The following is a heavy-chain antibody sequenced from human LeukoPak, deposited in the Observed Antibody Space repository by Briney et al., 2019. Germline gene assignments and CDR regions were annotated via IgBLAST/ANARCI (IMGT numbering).Heavy chain of an antibody. V-gene: IGHV4-30-2*01. CDR3: ARAWSVAAPTRFDP. D-gene: IGHD6-6*01. CDR1: GGSISSGGYS. Sequence: SETLSLTCAVSGGSISSGGYSWSWIRQPPGKGLEWIGYIYHSGSTYYNPSLKSRVTISVDRSKNQFSLKLSSVTAADTAVYYCARAWSVAAPTRFDPWGQGTLVTVSS. J-gene: IGHJ5*02. CDR2: IYHSGST.